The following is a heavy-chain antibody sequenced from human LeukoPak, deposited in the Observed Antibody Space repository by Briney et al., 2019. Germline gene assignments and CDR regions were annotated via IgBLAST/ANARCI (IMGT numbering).Heavy chain of an antibody. CDR2: IYYSGST. V-gene: IGHV4-39*07. CDR1: GGSISSSSYY. CDR3: ARIPVNYDFWSGSHYYYYGMDV. J-gene: IGHJ6*02. D-gene: IGHD3-3*01. Sequence: SETLSLTCTVSGGSISSSSYYWGWIRQPPGKGLEWIGSIYYSGSTYYNPSLKSRVTISVDTSKNQFSLKLSSVTAADTAVYYCARIPVNYDFWSGSHYYYYGMDVWGQGTTVTVSS.